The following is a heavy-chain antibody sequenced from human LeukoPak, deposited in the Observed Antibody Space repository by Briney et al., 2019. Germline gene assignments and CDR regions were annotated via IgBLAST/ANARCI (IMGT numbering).Heavy chain of an antibody. Sequence: GGSLRLSCAASGSTFSSYAMHWVRQAPGKGLEWVAVISYDGSNKYYADSVKGRFTISRDNSKNTLYLQMNSLRAEDTAVYYCARDLDGYPFDYWGQGTLVTVSS. V-gene: IGHV3-30-3*01. J-gene: IGHJ4*02. D-gene: IGHD5-24*01. CDR3: ARDLDGYPFDY. CDR2: ISYDGSNK. CDR1: GSTFSSYA.